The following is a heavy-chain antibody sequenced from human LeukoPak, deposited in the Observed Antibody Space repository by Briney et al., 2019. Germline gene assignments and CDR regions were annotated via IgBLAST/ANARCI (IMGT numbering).Heavy chain of an antibody. CDR1: GGSISPYY. V-gene: IGHV4-59*08. Sequence: PSETLSLTCTVSGGSISPYYWSWIRQPPGKGLEWLGYIYYSGNTEYKPSLKTRVTISVDTSKNQFSLKLSSVTAADTAVYYCAGLYYDILTGYYTGYYFDYWGQGTLVTVSS. J-gene: IGHJ4*02. CDR3: AGLYYDILTGYYTGYYFDY. CDR2: IYYSGNT. D-gene: IGHD3-9*01.